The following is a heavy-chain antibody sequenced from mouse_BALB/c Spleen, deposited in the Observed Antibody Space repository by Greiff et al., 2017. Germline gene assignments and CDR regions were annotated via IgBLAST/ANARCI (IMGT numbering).Heavy chain of an antibody. CDR2: ISSGSSTI. V-gene: IGHV5-17*02. J-gene: IGHJ2*01. CDR3: ARWGSHYFDY. Sequence: EVMLVESGGGLVQPGGSRKLSCAASGFTFSSFGMHWVRQAPEKGLEWVAYISSGSSTIYYADTVKGRFTISRDNPKNTLFLQMTSLRSEDTAMYYCARWGSHYFDYWGQGTTLTVSS. CDR1: GFTFSSFG.